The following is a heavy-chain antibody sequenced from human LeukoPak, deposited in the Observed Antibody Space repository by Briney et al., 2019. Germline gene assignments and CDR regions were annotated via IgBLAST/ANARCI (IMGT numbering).Heavy chain of an antibody. CDR3: VRKQLGYCSGGSCNWFDP. Sequence: SETLSLTCGVSGGSISSSNWWSWVRQPPGKGLEWIGEIYLSGSTNYSPSLKSRVTISLDKSKNQFSLRLSSVTAADTAVYYCVRKQLGYCSGGSCNWFDPWGQGTLVTVSS. V-gene: IGHV4-4*02. D-gene: IGHD2-15*01. CDR1: GGSISSSNW. J-gene: IGHJ5*02. CDR2: IYLSGST.